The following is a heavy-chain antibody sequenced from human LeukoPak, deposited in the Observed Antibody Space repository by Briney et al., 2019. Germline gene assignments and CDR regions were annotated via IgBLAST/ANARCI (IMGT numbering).Heavy chain of an antibody. Sequence: PGGSLRLSWAASGXTFSSYAMTWVRQAPGKGLEWVSTISDSGDSTYFADSVKGRFTISKDNSKNTLYLQMNSLRAEDTAVYYCAKDYYDSSGSNNDYWGQGSLVTVSS. CDR3: AKDYYDSSGSNNDY. CDR1: GXTFSSYA. V-gene: IGHV3-23*01. CDR2: ISDSGDST. J-gene: IGHJ4*02. D-gene: IGHD3-22*01.